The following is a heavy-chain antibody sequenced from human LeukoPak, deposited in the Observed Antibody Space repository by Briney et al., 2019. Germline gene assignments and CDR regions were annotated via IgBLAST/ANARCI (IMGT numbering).Heavy chain of an antibody. CDR1: GGSISSSSYY. D-gene: IGHD4-17*01. V-gene: IGHV4-39*01. J-gene: IGHJ5*02. CDR2: IYYSGST. CDR3: ARLGASATTLSWFDP. Sequence: MASETLSLTCIVSGGSISSSSYYWGWIRQPPGKGLEWIGSIYYSGSTYYNPSLKSRVAISIDTSKNQFSLKLSSVTAADTAVYYCARLGASATTLSWFDPWGQGTLVTVSS.